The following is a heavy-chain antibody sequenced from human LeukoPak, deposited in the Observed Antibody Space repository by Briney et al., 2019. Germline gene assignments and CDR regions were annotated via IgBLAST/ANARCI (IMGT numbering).Heavy chain of an antibody. J-gene: IGHJ4*02. Sequence: GESLKISCQGSGYMFNTYWIAWVRQMPGKGLEYMGITSPIDSSTTYSPSFQGRLSVSVDKSITTAYLHWSSLQASDTAIYYCARVRNYYGSGTYPYFDFWGQGTLVTVSS. D-gene: IGHD3-10*01. CDR3: ARVRNYYGSGTYPYFDF. V-gene: IGHV5-51*01. CDR1: GYMFNTYW. CDR2: TSPIDSST.